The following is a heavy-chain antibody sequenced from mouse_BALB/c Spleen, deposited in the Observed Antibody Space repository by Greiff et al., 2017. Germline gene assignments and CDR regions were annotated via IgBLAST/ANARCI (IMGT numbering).Heavy chain of an antibody. CDR2: IRNKANGYTT. V-gene: IGHV7-3*02. CDR3: ARGGTMIRFAY. D-gene: IGHD2-4*01. Sequence: EVKLMESGGGLVQPGGSLRLSCATSGFTFTDYYMSWVRQPPGKALEWLGFIRNKANGYTTEYSASVKGRFTISRDNSQSILYLQMNTLRAEDSATYYCARGGTMIRFAYWGQGTLVTVSA. CDR1: GFTFTDYY. J-gene: IGHJ3*01.